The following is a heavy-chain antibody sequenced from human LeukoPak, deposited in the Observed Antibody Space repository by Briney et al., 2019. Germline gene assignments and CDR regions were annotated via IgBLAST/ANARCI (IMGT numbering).Heavy chain of an antibody. CDR1: GGSISSYY. D-gene: IGHD5-12*01. CDR3: ARERGDIVATISFDY. Sequence: SETLSLTCTVSGGSISSYYWSWIRQPAGKGLEWIGRIYTSGSTNYNPSLKSRVTMSVDTSKNQFSLKLSSVTAADTAVYYCARERGDIVATISFDYWGQGTLVTVSS. J-gene: IGHJ4*02. CDR2: IYTSGST. V-gene: IGHV4-4*07.